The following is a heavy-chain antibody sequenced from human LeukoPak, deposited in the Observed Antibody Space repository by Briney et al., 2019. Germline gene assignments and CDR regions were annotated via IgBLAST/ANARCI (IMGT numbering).Heavy chain of an antibody. CDR1: GFTFGDYA. CDR3: SAVTTVTTFDY. D-gene: IGHD4-17*01. Sequence: PGGSLRLSCTASGFTFGDYAMSWFRQAPGKGLEWVGFIRSKAYGGTTEYAASVKGRFTISRDDSKSIAYLQMNSLKTEDTAVYYCSAVTTVTTFDYWGQGTLVTVSS. CDR2: IRSKAYGGTT. J-gene: IGHJ4*02. V-gene: IGHV3-49*03.